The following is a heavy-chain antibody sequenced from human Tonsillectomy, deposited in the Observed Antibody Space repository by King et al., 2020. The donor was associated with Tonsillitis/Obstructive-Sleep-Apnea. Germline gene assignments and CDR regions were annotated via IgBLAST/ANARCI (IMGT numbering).Heavy chain of an antibody. V-gene: IGHV3-48*02. D-gene: IGHD6-19*01. CDR1: GFTFSSYS. CDR3: AKIIAVARAFDV. Sequence: VQLVESGGGLVQPGGSLRLSCAASGFTFSSYSMNWVRQATGQGLEWLSYISSSSTTIYYADSVKGRFTISRDNAKRSLFLQMNSLRDEDTAVYYCAKIIAVARAFDVWGHGTMVTVSS. CDR2: ISSSSTTI. J-gene: IGHJ3*01.